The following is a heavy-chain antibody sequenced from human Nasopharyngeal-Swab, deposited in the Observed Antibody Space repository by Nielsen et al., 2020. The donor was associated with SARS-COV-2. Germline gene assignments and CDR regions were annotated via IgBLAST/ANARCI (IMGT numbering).Heavy chain of an antibody. CDR3: ARQSWAGYYYDSSGYMDD. V-gene: IGHV4-31*02. D-gene: IGHD3-22*01. Sequence: WIRQPPGKGLEWIGYIYYSGSTYYNPSLKSRVTISVDTSKNQFSLKLSSVTAADTAVYYCARQSWAGYYYDSSGYMDDWGKGTTVTVSS. J-gene: IGHJ6*04. CDR2: IYYSGST.